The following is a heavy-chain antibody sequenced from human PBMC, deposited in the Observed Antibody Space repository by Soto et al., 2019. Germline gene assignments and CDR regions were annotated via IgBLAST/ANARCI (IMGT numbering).Heavy chain of an antibody. J-gene: IGHJ3*02. CDR3: ARERGYCTNGVCYRRGDFDI. CDR2: TYYRSKWYN. Sequence: SQTLSLTCAISGDSVSSNSAAWNWIRQSPSRGLEWLGRTYYRSKWYNDYAVSVKSRITINPDTSKNQFSLQLNSVTPEDTAVYYCARERGYCTNGVCYRRGDFDIWGQGTMVTVSS. V-gene: IGHV6-1*01. D-gene: IGHD2-8*01. CDR1: GDSVSSNSAA.